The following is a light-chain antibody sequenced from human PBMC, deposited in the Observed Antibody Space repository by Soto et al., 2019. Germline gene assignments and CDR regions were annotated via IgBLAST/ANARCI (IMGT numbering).Light chain of an antibody. Sequence: QSALTQPASVSGSPGQSITISCTGNSRDVGAYEYVSWYQQHPGKAPKLIIYEVTGRPAGTSLRFSGSKSGNTASLTISGLRDEDEADYYRSSYTISTPYVFGTGTKLTVL. J-gene: IGLJ1*01. CDR3: SSYTISTPYV. CDR2: EVT. CDR1: SRDVGAYEY. V-gene: IGLV2-14*03.